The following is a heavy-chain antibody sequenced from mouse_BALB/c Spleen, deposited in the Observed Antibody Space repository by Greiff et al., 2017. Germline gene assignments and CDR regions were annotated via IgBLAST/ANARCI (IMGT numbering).Heavy chain of an antibody. V-gene: IGHV5-2*03. J-gene: IGHJ3*01. Sequence: EVKLQESGGGLVQPGESLKLSCESDEYDFPSHDMPWVRKTPEKRLELVAAINSDGGSTYYPDTMERRFIISRDNTKKTLYLQMSSLSAEDTALYYGGGRTGTAAYWGQGTLVTVSA. D-gene: IGHD4-1*01. CDR3: GGRTGTAAY. CDR1: EYDFPSHD. CDR2: INSDGGST.